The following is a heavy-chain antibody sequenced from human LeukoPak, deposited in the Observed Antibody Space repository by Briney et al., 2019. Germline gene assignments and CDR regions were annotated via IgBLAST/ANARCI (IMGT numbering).Heavy chain of an antibody. D-gene: IGHD3-22*01. Sequence: SETLSLTCTVSGGSISSYYWSWTRQPPGKGLEWIGYIYYSGSTNYNPSLKSRVTISVDTSKNQFSLKLSSVTAADTAVYYCARDSSGWHGGFDYWGQGTLVTVSS. CDR2: IYYSGST. CDR1: GGSISSYY. V-gene: IGHV4-59*01. J-gene: IGHJ4*02. CDR3: ARDSSGWHGGFDY.